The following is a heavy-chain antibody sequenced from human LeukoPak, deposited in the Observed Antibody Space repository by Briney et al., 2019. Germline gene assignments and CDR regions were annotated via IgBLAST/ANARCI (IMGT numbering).Heavy chain of an antibody. J-gene: IGHJ6*02. Sequence: HSGRSLRLSWSVSGFTLSTYSVSSVRQAPRKGREWVSYIIINSSTIYYAYTVKGRFTISRDKAKNSLNLKMNSLRAEDMAVYYCVRNFQGMDVWGQGTTVTVSS. V-gene: IGHV3-48*01. CDR1: GFTLSTYS. CDR3: VRNFQGMDV. CDR2: IIINSSTI. D-gene: IGHD1-7*01.